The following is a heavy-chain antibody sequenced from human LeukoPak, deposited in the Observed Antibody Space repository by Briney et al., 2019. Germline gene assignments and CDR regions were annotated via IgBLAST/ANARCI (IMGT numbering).Heavy chain of an antibody. CDR3: AKENDFWSGYPEATDYFDY. D-gene: IGHD3-3*01. CDR2: ISGSGGST. CDR1: GFTFSSYA. V-gene: IGHV3-23*01. Sequence: AGGSLRLSCAASGFTFSSYAMSWVRQAPGKGLEWVSAISGSGGSTYYADSVKGRFTISRDNSKNTLYLQMNSLRAEDTAVYYCAKENDFWSGYPEATDYFDYWGQGTLVTVSS. J-gene: IGHJ4*02.